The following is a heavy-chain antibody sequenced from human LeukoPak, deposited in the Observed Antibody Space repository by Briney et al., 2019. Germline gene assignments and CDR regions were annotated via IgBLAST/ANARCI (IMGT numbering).Heavy chain of an antibody. CDR2: ISAYNGNT. D-gene: IGHD6-6*01. V-gene: IGHV1-18*01. J-gene: IGHJ3*02. CDR1: GYTFTSYG. Sequence: ASVKVSCKASGYTFTSYGISWVRQAPGQGLEWMGWISAYNGNTNYAQKLQGRVTMTTDTSTSTAYMELRSLRSDDTAVYYCARAATYSSSPLSAFDIWGQGTMVSVSS. CDR3: ARAATYSSSPLSAFDI.